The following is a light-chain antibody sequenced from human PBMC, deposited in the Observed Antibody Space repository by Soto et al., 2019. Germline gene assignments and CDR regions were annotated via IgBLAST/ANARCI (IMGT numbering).Light chain of an antibody. CDR1: SSDVGAYNY. V-gene: IGLV2-11*01. J-gene: IGLJ1*01. Sequence: QSVLTQPRSVSGSPGQSVTISCTGTSSDVGAYNYVSWYQQHPGKAPKLMTYDVSKRPSGVPDRFSGSKSGNTASLTISGLQAEYEADYYCCSYADNYSYVFGTGTKVTVL. CDR2: DVS. CDR3: CSYADNYSYV.